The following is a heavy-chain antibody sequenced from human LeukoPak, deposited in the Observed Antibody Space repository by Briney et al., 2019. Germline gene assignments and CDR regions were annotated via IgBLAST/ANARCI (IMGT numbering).Heavy chain of an antibody. V-gene: IGHV1-69-2*01. CDR3: ATMTTFDP. CDR1: GYTFTDYY. D-gene: IGHD4-11*01. Sequence: GASVNVSCKASGYTFTDYYIHWVKEAPGKGLEWMGRVDPEDGETTYAEKFQGRVTITADTSTDTAYMELNNLRSEDTAVYYCATMTTFDPWGQGTLVTVSP. CDR2: VDPEDGET. J-gene: IGHJ5*02.